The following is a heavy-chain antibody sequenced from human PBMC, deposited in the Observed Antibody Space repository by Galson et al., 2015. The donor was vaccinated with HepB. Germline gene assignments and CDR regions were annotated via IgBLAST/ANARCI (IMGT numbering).Heavy chain of an antibody. J-gene: IGHJ3*01. CDR3: VKVVSGYSYGSDAFDV. CDR2: MSSDEISI. CDR1: GFIFSTYA. V-gene: IGHV3-30*03. D-gene: IGHD5-18*01. Sequence: SLRLSCAASGFIFSTYAMHWVRQAPGKGLEWVADMSSDEISIHYADSVKGRFTISRDPSKNTLYLQMNSLRAEDTAVYYCVKVVSGYSYGSDAFDVWGQGTMVTVSS.